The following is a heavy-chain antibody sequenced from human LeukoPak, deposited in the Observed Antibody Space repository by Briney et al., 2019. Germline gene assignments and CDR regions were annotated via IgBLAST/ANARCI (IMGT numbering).Heavy chain of an antibody. CDR3: ARESGFYCSGGSCYSGIDY. V-gene: IGHV4-4*07. Sequence: TSGSTNYPPSLKSRLTMSVDTSKNHFSLKLSSVTAADTAVYYCARESGFYCSGGSCYSGIDYWGQGTLVTVSS. D-gene: IGHD2-15*01. CDR2: TSGST. J-gene: IGHJ4*02.